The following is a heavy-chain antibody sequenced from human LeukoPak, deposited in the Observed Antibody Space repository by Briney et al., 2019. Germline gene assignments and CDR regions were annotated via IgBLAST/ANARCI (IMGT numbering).Heavy chain of an antibody. CDR1: GFTFSSYW. CDR2: INRDGSST. V-gene: IGHV3-74*01. J-gene: IGHJ3*02. CDR3: ARDRWDAFDI. D-gene: IGHD1-26*01. Sequence: PGGSLRLSCAASGFTFSSYWMHWVRQAPGKGLVWVSRINRDGSSTSYADSVKGRFTISRDNAKNTLYLQMNSLRAEDTAVFYCARDRWDAFDIWGQGTMVTVPS.